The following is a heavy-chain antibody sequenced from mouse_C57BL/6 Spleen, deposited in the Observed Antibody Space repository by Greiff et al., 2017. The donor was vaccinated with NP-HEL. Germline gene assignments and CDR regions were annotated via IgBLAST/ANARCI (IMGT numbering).Heavy chain of an antibody. Sequence: EVQLQQSGPELVKPGASVKISCKASGYTFTDYYMNWVKQSHGKSLEWIGDINPNNGGTSYNQKFKGKATLTVDKSSSTAYMELRSLTSEDSAVYYCARRHFYDYDGGFAYWGQGTLVTVSA. CDR3: ARRHFYDYDGGFAY. V-gene: IGHV1-26*01. J-gene: IGHJ3*01. CDR1: GYTFTDYY. CDR2: INPNNGGT. D-gene: IGHD2-4*01.